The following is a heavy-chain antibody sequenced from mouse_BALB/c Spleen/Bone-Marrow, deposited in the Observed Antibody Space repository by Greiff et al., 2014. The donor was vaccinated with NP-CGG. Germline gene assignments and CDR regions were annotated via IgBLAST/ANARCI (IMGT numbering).Heavy chain of an antibody. Sequence: QVQLQQPGAGLVMPGASVKMSCKASGYTFTDYWMHWVKQRPGQGLEWIGAIDTSDSYTSYNQKFKGKATLTVDESSSTAYMQLSSLTSEDSAVYYCARTGYDYYFDYWGQGTTLTVSS. CDR1: GYTFTDYW. V-gene: IGHV1-69*01. CDR2: IDTSDSYT. J-gene: IGHJ2*01. CDR3: ARTGYDYYFDY. D-gene: IGHD2-4*01.